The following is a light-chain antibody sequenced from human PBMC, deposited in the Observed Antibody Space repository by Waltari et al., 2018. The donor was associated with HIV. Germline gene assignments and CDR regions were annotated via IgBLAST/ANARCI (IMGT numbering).Light chain of an antibody. V-gene: IGKV3-20*01. CDR3: QQYGSSPWT. Sequence: EIVLTQSPGTLSLSPGDRATLSCRASQNVIGSYLAWYQQQSGQAPKLLIYAASARATAIPDRFTCSGSGTDFTLTISRLEAEDFAVFYCQQYGSSPWTFGQGTKVEIK. CDR1: QNVIGSY. CDR2: AAS. J-gene: IGKJ1*01.